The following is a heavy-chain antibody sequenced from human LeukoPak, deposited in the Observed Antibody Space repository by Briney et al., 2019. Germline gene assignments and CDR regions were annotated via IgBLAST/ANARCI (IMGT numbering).Heavy chain of an antibody. D-gene: IGHD5-18*01. Sequence: SETLSLTCSVSGGFISSSNYYWGWIRQPPGKGLEWIGSFYNSGSTYYNPSLKSRVIISVDTSKNQFSLKLSSVTAADTAVYYCARDYNIAMVINGMDVWGQGTTVTVSS. CDR3: ARDYNIAMVINGMDV. V-gene: IGHV4-39*02. CDR2: FYNSGST. CDR1: GGFISSSNYY. J-gene: IGHJ6*02.